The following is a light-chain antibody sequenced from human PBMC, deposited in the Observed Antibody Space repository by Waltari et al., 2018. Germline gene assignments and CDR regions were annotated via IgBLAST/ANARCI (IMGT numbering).Light chain of an antibody. CDR1: QRISKY. CDR2: AAS. Sequence: CRASQRISKYLVWYQQRPGDAPRLLIYAASTRATGVPDRFSGSGYGTDFTLTISRLEPEDFAVYYCQNHERLPAAFGQGTKVEIK. CDR3: QNHERLPAA. V-gene: IGKV3-11*01. J-gene: IGKJ1*01.